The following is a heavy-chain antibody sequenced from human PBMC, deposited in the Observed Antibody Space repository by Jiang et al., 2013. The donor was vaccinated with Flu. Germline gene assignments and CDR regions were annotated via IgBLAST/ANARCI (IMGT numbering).Heavy chain of an antibody. V-gene: IGHV4-39*01. CDR3: ARVGTYDILTGYRIGIDY. CDR1: GGSISSSSYY. D-gene: IGHD3-9*01. Sequence: LLKPSETLSLTCTVSGGSISSSSYYWGWIRQPPGKGLEWIGSIYYSGSTYYNPSLKSRVTISVDTSKNQFSLKLSSVTAADTAVYYCARVGTYDILTGYRIGIDYWGQGTLVTVSS. CDR2: IYYSGST. J-gene: IGHJ4*02.